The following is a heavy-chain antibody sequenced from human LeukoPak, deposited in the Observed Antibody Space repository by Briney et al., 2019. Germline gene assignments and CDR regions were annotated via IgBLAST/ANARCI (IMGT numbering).Heavy chain of an antibody. CDR2: INPSGGST. V-gene: IGHV1-46*01. CDR3: ARDGRPYCSGGSCYGMDV. Sequence: ASVKVSCKASGYTFTSYYMHWVRQAPGQGLEWMGIINPSGGSTSYAQKFQGRVTMTRDTSTSTVYMELSSLRSEDTAVYYCARDGRPYCSGGSCYGMDVWGQGTTVTVSS. D-gene: IGHD2-15*01. J-gene: IGHJ6*02. CDR1: GYTFTSYY.